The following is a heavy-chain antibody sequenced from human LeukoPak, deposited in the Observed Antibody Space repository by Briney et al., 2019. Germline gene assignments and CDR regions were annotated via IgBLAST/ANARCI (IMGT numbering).Heavy chain of an antibody. CDR2: IIPILGIA. CDR3: ARSLAPYDSSGYPIGY. CDR1: GYTFTSYG. V-gene: IGHV1-69*04. Sequence: SVKVSCKASGYTFTSYGISWVRQAPGQGLEWMGRIIPILGIANYAQKFQGRVTITADKSTSTAYMELSSLRSEDTAVYYCARSLAPYDSSGYPIGYWGQGTLVTVSS. J-gene: IGHJ4*02. D-gene: IGHD3-22*01.